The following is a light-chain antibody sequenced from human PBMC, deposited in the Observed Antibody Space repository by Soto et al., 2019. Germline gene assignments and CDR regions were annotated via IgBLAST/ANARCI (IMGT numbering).Light chain of an antibody. V-gene: IGKV3-15*01. CDR2: GAS. J-gene: IGKJ2*01. CDR1: QSVSSN. CDR3: QQYNNCPPST. Sequence: EIVMTQSPATLSVSPGERATLSCRASQSVSSNLAWYQQKPGQAPRLLIYGASTRATGIPARFSGSGSGTEFTLTISSLQSEDVAVYYCQQYNNCPPSTFGRGKKLEIK.